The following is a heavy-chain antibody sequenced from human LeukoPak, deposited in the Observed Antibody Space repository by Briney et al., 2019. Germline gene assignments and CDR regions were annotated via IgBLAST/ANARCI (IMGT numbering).Heavy chain of an antibody. V-gene: IGHV3-33*01. CDR3: AVDTAMAPFAV. D-gene: IGHD5-18*01. J-gene: IGHJ4*02. Sequence: GGSLRLSCAASGFTFSSYGMHWVRQAPGKGLEWVAVIWYDGSNKYYADSVKGRFTISRDNSKNTLYLQMNSLRAEDTAVYYCAVDTAMAPFAVWGQGTLVTVSS. CDR2: IWYDGSNK. CDR1: GFTFSSYG.